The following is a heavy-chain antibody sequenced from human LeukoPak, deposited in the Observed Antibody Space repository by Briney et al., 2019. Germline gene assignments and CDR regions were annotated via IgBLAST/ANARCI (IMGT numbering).Heavy chain of an antibody. J-gene: IGHJ6*03. CDR2: IYHSGST. CDR1: GYSISSGYY. D-gene: IGHD6-13*01. CDR3: ARDLGSSWSNYYYYVDV. V-gene: IGHV4-38-2*02. Sequence: SETLSLTCTVSGYSISSGYYWGWIRQPPGKGLEWIGSIYHSGSTYYNPSLKSRVTISVDTSKNQFSLKLSSVTAADTAVYYCARDLGSSWSNYYYYVDVWGKGTTVTVSS.